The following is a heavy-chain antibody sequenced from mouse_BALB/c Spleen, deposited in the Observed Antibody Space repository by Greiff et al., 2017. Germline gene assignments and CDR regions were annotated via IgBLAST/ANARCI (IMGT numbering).Heavy chain of an antibody. V-gene: IGHV5-4*02. Sequence: EVQGVESGGGLVKPGGSLKLSCAASGFTFSDYYMYWVRQTPEKRLEWVATISDGGSYTYYPDSVKGRFTISRDNAKNNLYLQMSSLKSEDTAMYYCARALYQRRGFAYWGQGTLVTVSA. CDR3: ARALYQRRGFAY. D-gene: IGHD2-1*01. CDR1: GFTFSDYY. J-gene: IGHJ3*01. CDR2: ISDGGSYT.